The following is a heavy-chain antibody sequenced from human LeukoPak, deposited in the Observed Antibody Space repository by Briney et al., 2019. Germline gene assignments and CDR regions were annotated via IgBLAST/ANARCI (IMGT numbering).Heavy chain of an antibody. Sequence: GGSLRLSCAASGFTFSSYGMHWVRQAPGKGLEWVAVIWYDGSNKYYADSVRGRFTISRDNSKNTLYLQMNSLRAEDTAVYYCAKEGNRWELEGYWGQGTLVTVSS. J-gene: IGHJ4*02. D-gene: IGHD1-26*01. CDR2: IWYDGSNK. CDR3: AKEGNRWELEGY. CDR1: GFTFSSYG. V-gene: IGHV3-33*06.